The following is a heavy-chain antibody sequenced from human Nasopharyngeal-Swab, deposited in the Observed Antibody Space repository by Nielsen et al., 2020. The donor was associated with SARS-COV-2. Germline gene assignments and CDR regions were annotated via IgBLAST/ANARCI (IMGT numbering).Heavy chain of an antibody. CDR2: IYYSGST. CDR3: ARGGRGIFGVVTNFDY. Sequence: GSLRLSCTFSGGSISSYYWSWILQPPGKGLEWIGYIYYSGSTNYNPSLKSRVTISVDTSKNQFSLKLSSVTAADTAVYYCARGGRGIFGVVTNFDYWGQGTLVTVSS. CDR1: GGSISSYY. D-gene: IGHD3-3*01. J-gene: IGHJ4*02. V-gene: IGHV4-59*01.